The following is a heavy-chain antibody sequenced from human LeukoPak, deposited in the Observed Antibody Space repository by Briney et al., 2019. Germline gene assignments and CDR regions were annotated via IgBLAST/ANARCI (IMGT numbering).Heavy chain of an antibody. V-gene: IGHV5-51*01. Sequence: GESLKISCKGSGYSFSTHWIGWVRQMPGKGLEWLGIIYAGDFDTRYSPSFQGQVTISVDRSINTAYLQWSSLKASDTAMYYCARRLDSSGYESGALDIWGQGTMVTVSS. CDR3: ARRLDSSGYESGALDI. CDR1: GYSFSTHW. CDR2: IYAGDFDT. D-gene: IGHD3-22*01. J-gene: IGHJ3*02.